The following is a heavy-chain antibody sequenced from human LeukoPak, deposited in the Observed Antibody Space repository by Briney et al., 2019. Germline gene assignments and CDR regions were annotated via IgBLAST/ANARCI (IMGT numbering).Heavy chain of an antibody. V-gene: IGHV1-46*01. CDR1: GYTFTSYY. CDR2: INPSGGST. CDR3: ARGLQHDFWSGYYRGGDY. D-gene: IGHD3-3*01. Sequence: GASVKVSCKASGYTFTSYYMHWVRQAPGQGLEWMGIINPSGGSTSYAQKFQGRVTMTRDTSTSTVYMELSSLRSEDTAVYYCARGLQHDFWSGYYRGGDYWGQGTLVTVSS. J-gene: IGHJ4*02.